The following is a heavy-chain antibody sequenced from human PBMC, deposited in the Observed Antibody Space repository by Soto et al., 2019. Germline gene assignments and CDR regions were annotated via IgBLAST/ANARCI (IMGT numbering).Heavy chain of an antibody. CDR1: GYTFTSYA. Sequence: QVQLVQSGAEVKKPGASVKVSCKASGYTFTSYAMHWVRQAPGQRLEWMGWINAGNGNTKYSQKFQGRVTITRDTSASTAYMELSSLRSEDTAVYYSATAGAYYDSSGYYPLPSYYYYGMDVWGQGTTVTVSS. CDR2: INAGNGNT. D-gene: IGHD3-22*01. V-gene: IGHV1-3*01. CDR3: ATAGAYYDSSGYYPLPSYYYYGMDV. J-gene: IGHJ6*02.